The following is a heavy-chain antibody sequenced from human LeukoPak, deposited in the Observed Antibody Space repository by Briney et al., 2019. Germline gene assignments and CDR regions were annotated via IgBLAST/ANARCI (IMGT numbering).Heavy chain of an antibody. J-gene: IGHJ5*02. CDR1: GGSISSYY. CDR3: ARHGLYCSSTSCSNWFDP. Sequence: SETLSLTCTVSGGSISSYYWSWIRQPPGKGLEWIGYIYYSGGTNYNPSLKSRVTISVDTSKNQFSLKLSSVTAADTAVYYCARHGLYCSSTSCSNWFDPWGQGTLVTVSS. CDR2: IYYSGGT. V-gene: IGHV4-59*08. D-gene: IGHD2-2*01.